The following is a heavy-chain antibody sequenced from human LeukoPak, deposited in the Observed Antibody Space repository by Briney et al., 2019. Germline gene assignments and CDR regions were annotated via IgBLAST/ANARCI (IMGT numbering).Heavy chain of an antibody. V-gene: IGHV4-59*01. CDR3: TRGAGWLIDY. J-gene: IGHJ4*02. D-gene: IGHD3-16*01. CDR1: DDSISDNY. CDR2: IHNSGTS. Sequence: SETLSLTCTVSDDSISDNYRGWIRQPPGKGLEWIGYIHNSGTSTYNLSLKSRVTISADTSKNQFSLKLNSMTTADTAVYYCTRGAGWLIDYWGQGILVTVSS.